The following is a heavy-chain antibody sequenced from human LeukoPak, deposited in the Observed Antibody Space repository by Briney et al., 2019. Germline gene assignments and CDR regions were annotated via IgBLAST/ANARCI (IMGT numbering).Heavy chain of an antibody. V-gene: IGHV3-30-3*01. J-gene: IGHJ4*02. Sequence: GGSLRLSCAASGFTFSSYAMHWARQAPGKGLEWVAVISYDGSNKYYADSVKGRFTISRDNSKNTLYLQMNSLRAEDTAVYYCARDPGTAGFDYWGQGTLVTVSS. CDR3: ARDPGTAGFDY. CDR2: ISYDGSNK. CDR1: GFTFSSYA. D-gene: IGHD1-1*01.